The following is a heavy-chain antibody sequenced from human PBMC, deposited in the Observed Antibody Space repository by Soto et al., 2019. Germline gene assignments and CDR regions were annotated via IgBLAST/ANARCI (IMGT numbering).Heavy chain of an antibody. CDR2: IYYSVIT. CDR1: CGSISSSY. J-gene: IGHJ4*02. D-gene: IGHD4-17*01. Sequence: SETLSRTCIVSCGSISSSYWSWIRQPPGNGLYCIGYIYYSVITNXXPSLKSRXXISVDTSKNHXSLKLXSVTAADTALYYCARRYGCTLACWGQGTLVTVXX. V-gene: IGHV4-59*08. CDR3: ARRYGCTLAC.